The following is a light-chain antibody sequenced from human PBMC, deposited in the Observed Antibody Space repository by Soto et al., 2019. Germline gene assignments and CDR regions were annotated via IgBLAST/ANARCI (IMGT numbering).Light chain of an antibody. CDR2: GAS. J-gene: IGKJ5*01. Sequence: EIVLTQSPDTLSVSPGERATISCRASQTVGSNLAWYQQKPGQAPRLLIYGASTRASDIPTRVSGSGSVTEFALTISSLKSEDFAVYYCQQYNNWPITFGQGTRLEIK. V-gene: IGKV3-15*01. CDR1: QTVGSN. CDR3: QQYNNWPIT.